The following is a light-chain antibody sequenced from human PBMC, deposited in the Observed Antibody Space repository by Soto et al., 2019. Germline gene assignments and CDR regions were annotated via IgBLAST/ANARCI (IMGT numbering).Light chain of an antibody. CDR3: QQYSTLWT. J-gene: IGKJ1*01. Sequence: IHMKQTNTTQSASTGNKSTITSRPSQSVSRWLAWYQQKPGQAPKLLIYDASSLKSGVPPRFSGRGSGTEFTPTTNSLQPGDSAAYYCQQYSTLWTFGQGTKVDIK. V-gene: IGKV1-5*01. CDR1: QSVSRW. CDR2: DAS.